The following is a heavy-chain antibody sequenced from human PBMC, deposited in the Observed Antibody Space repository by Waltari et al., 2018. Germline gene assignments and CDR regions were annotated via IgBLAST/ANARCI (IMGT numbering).Heavy chain of an antibody. CDR2: IRSKAGDGTT. V-gene: IGHV3-15*01. D-gene: IGHD3-22*01. Sequence: EVQLVESGGGLVNPGGSLRLSCAASGMTFSNAWMSWVRQAPGKGLEWVGRIRSKAGDGTTDYSAPVKSRFSISRDDTTNMLYLHMNSLKTEDTAVYYCTTDLGDYHQSSGYPYFDYWGQGSLVTVSS. J-gene: IGHJ4*02. CDR1: GMTFSNAW. CDR3: TTDLGDYHQSSGYPYFDY.